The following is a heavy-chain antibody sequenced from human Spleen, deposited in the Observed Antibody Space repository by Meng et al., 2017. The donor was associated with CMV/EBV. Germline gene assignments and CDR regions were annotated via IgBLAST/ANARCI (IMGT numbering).Heavy chain of an antibody. D-gene: IGHD3-3*01. V-gene: IGHV3-33*01. CDR1: GFTFSSYG. CDR3: ARGRITIFGVVMENDAFDI. J-gene: IGHJ3*02. CDR2: IWYDGRKE. Sequence: GESLKISCAASGFTFSSYGMHWVRQAPGKGLEWVAVIWYDGRKENYAGFVKGRFTISRDNSKNTLYLQMNSLRAEDTAVYYCARGRITIFGVVMENDAFDIWGQGTMVTVSS.